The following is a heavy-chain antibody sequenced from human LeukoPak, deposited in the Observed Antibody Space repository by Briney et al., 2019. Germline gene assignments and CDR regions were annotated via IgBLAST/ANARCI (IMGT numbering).Heavy chain of an antibody. Sequence: PSGTLSLTCAVSGGSISSSNWWSWVRQPPGKGLEWIGEIYHSGSTNYNPSLKSRVTISVDKSKNRFSLKLSSVTAADTAVYYCARDMITFGGVIVPLGYWGQGTLVTVSS. J-gene: IGHJ4*02. CDR2: IYHSGST. CDR3: ARDMITFGGVIVPLGY. CDR1: GGSISSSNW. V-gene: IGHV4-4*02. D-gene: IGHD3-16*02.